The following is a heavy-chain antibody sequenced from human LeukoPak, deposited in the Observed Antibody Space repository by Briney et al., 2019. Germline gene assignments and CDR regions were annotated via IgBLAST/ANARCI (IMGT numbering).Heavy chain of an antibody. J-gene: IGHJ4*02. CDR3: VKGGVYSSSSCLH. Sequence: GGSLRLSCSASGFTFSSYAMRWVRQAPGKGLESVSSINSYGGNTYYADSVKDRFTISRDNSKNTLYLQMSSLRAEDTAVYYCVKGGVYSSSSCLHWGQGTLVTVSS. CDR2: INSYGGNT. V-gene: IGHV3-64D*09. CDR1: GFTFSSYA. D-gene: IGHD6-6*01.